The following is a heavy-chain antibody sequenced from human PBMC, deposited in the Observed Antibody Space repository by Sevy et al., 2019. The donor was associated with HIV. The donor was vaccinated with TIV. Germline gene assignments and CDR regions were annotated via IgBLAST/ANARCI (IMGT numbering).Heavy chain of an antibody. J-gene: IGHJ4*02. CDR2: ISYDGSNK. CDR1: GFTFSSYG. V-gene: IGHV3-30*18. Sequence: GGSLRLSCAASGFTFSSYGMHWVRKAPGKGLEWVAVISYDGSNKYYADSVKGRFTISRDNSKNTLYLQMNSLRAEDTAVYYCAKASSGYSFDYWGQGTLVTVSS. D-gene: IGHD3-22*01. CDR3: AKASSGYSFDY.